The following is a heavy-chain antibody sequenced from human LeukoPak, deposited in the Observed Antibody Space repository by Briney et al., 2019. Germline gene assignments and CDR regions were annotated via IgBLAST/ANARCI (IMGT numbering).Heavy chain of an antibody. J-gene: IGHJ6*02. CDR1: GGTFSSYA. D-gene: IGHD4-11*01. V-gene: IGHV1-69*13. CDR3: ARVAYSNYVNYGMDV. CDR2: IILIFGTA. Sequence: ASVKVSCKASGGTFSSYAISWVRQAPGQGLEWMGGIILIFGTANYAQKFQGRVAITADESTSTAYMELSSLRSEDTAVYYCARVAYSNYVNYGMDVWGQGTTVTVSS.